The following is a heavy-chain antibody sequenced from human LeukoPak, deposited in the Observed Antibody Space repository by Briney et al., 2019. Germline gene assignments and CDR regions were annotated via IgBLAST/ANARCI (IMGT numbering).Heavy chain of an antibody. V-gene: IGHV1-2*02. J-gene: IGHJ4*02. CDR3: ARDYYDSSGLDY. CDR2: INPNHGDT. CDR1: GYTFTGYY. Sequence: ASVKVSCKASGYTFTGYYMHWVRQAPGQGLEWMGWINPNHGDTNYAQTFQDRVSMTRDTSISTAYMHLSRLRSADTAVYYCARDYYDSSGLDYWGQGTLVTVSS. D-gene: IGHD3-22*01.